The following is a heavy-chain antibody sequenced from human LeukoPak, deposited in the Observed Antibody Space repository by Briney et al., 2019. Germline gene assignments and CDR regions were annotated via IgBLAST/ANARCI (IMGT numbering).Heavy chain of an antibody. CDR2: ITSSGGST. J-gene: IGHJ4*02. V-gene: IGHV3-23*01. Sequence: GGSLRLSCAASGFTFSSYAMNWVRQAPGKGLECVSEITSSGGSTYYADSGKGRFTISRDNPKNTLYLQMNSLRPEDTALYYCVRRSGFYFDYWGQGILVTVSS. CDR1: GFTFSSYA. D-gene: IGHD3-10*01. CDR3: VRRSGFYFDY.